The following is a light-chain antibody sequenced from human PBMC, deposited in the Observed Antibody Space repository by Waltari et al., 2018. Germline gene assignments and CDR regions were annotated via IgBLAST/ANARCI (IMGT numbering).Light chain of an antibody. V-gene: IGKV4-1*01. CDR2: WAS. J-gene: IGKJ1*01. Sequence: DIVMTQSPDSLSVSLGERDTINCQSSHNILFSSNNKNFLAWYQQKPGQPPKLLIYWASTRESRVPDRFSGSGSMTDFTLTINNLQAEDVAVYYCQQYYSTPPLFGQGTKVEI. CDR3: QQYYSTPPL. CDR1: HNILFSSNNKNF.